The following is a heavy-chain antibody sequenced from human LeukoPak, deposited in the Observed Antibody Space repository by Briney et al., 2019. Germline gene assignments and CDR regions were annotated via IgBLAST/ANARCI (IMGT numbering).Heavy chain of an antibody. CDR3: AKDLDTIFGVVNNYYYYYGMDV. J-gene: IGHJ6*02. Sequence: GGSLRLSCAASGFTFDDYAMHWVRQAPGKGLEWVSGISWNSGSIGYADSVKGRFTISRDNAKNSLYLQMNSLRAEDTALYYCAKDLDTIFGVVNNYYYYYGMDVWGQGTTVTVSS. D-gene: IGHD3-3*01. V-gene: IGHV3-9*01. CDR1: GFTFDDYA. CDR2: ISWNSGSI.